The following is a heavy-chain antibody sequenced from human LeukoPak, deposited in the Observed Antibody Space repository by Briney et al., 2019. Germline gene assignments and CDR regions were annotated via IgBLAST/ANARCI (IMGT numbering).Heavy chain of an antibody. CDR1: GFTFSSYA. V-gene: IGHV3-64D*09. Sequence: GGSLRLSCSSSGFTFSSYAMHWVRQAPGKGLEYVSTISSNGGTTYYADSVKGRFTISRDNSKNTLYLQMSSLRAEDTAVYYCVKGHDSSGYYLSYFDYWGQGALVTVSS. J-gene: IGHJ4*02. CDR3: VKGHDSSGYYLSYFDY. CDR2: ISSNGGTT. D-gene: IGHD3-22*01.